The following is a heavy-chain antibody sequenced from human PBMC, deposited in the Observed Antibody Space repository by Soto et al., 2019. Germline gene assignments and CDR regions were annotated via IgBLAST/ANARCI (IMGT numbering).Heavy chain of an antibody. Sequence: PSETLSLTCAVSGGSISSGDYSWNWIRQPPGKRLECIGYIYSGGSTYYNPSLQSRVTMSVDRSRNQFSLKLNSVTAADTAVYYCARVRREYDNSGPVDYWGQGTLVTVSSGKRKNFGDPVPHLQWSSLKASDTAMYYCAVYSSSSFDYWGQGTLVTVSS. CDR1: GGSISSGDYS. J-gene: IGHJ4*02. CDR2: IYSGGST. V-gene: IGHV4-30-2*01. D-gene: IGHD3-22*01. CDR3: ARVRREYDNSGPVDYWGQGTLVTVSSGKRKNFGDPVPHLQWSSLKASDTAMYYCAVYSSSSFDY.